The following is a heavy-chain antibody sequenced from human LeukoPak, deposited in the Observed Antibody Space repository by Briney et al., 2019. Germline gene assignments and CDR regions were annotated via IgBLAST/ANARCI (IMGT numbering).Heavy chain of an antibody. CDR2: IYHSGST. D-gene: IGHD6-13*01. CDR3: ARGPTGSSWSPFDY. CDR1: GGSISSSNW. J-gene: IGHJ4*02. V-gene: IGHV4-4*02. Sequence: SETPSLTCAVSGGSISSSNWWSWVRQPPGKGLEWIGEIYHSGSTNYNPSLKSRVTISVDKSKNQFSLKLSSVTAADTAVYYCARGPTGSSWSPFDYWGQGTLVTVSS.